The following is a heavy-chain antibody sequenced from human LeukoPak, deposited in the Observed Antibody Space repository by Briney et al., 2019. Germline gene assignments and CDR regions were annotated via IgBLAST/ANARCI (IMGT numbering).Heavy chain of an antibody. V-gene: IGHV1-18*01. D-gene: IGHD2-2*01. CDR1: GYTFTSYG. J-gene: IGHJ4*02. CDR2: ISAYNGNT. Sequence: ASVKVSCKASGYTFTSYGISWVRQAPGQGLEWMGWISAYNGNTNYAQKLQGRVTMTTDTPTSTAYMELRSLRSDDTAVYYCARDDIKFVVVPAAPYYWGQGTLVTVSS. CDR3: ARDDIKFVVVPAAPYY.